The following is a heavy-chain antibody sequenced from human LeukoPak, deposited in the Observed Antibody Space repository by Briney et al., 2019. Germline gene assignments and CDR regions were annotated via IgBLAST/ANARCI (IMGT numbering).Heavy chain of an antibody. CDR1: GGSISSYY. Sequence: SETLSLTCTVSGGSISSYYWSWIRQPPGKGLEWIGYIYYSRSTNYNPSLKSRVTISVDTSKNQFSLKLSSVTAADTAVYYCAKDRWFGDGYYYYYYMDVWGKGTTVTISS. CDR3: AKDRWFGDGYYYYYYMDV. CDR2: IYYSRST. D-gene: IGHD3-10*01. V-gene: IGHV4-59*01. J-gene: IGHJ6*03.